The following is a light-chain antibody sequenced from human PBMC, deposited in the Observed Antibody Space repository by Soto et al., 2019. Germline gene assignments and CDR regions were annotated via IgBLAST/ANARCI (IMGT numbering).Light chain of an antibody. CDR2: GAS. J-gene: IGKJ1*01. Sequence: ETVLTQSPGTLSLSPGERATLSCRASQSVSSNYLAWYQQKPGQAPRLLIYGASTRATGIPDRFSGSGSGTAFTLTISRLGPEDFAVYYCQQFGSSPPSWTFGQGTKVEIK. CDR3: QQFGSSPPSWT. CDR1: QSVSSNY. V-gene: IGKV3-20*01.